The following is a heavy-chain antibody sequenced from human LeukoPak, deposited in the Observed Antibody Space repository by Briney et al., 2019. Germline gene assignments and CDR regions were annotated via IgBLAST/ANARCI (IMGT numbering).Heavy chain of an antibody. CDR1: GGSISSSSYY. V-gene: IGHV4-39*01. Sequence: PSETLSLTCTVSGGSISSSSYYWGWIRQPPGKGLEWIGSIYYSGSTYYNPSRKSRVTISVDTSKNQFSLKLSSVTAADTAVYYCARQESGMVATSNQYYFDYWGQGTLVTVSS. J-gene: IGHJ4*02. D-gene: IGHD5-12*01. CDR3: ARQESGMVATSNQYYFDY. CDR2: IYYSGST.